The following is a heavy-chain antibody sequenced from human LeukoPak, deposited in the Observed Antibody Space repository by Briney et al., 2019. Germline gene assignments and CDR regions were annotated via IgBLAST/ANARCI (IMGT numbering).Heavy chain of an antibody. J-gene: IGHJ4*02. D-gene: IGHD1-26*01. Sequence: GGSLRLSCAASGFTFSSYSMNWVRQAPGKGLEWVSYISSTNGYIYYADSVRGRFTISRDNAKNSLSLQMNSLRAEDTAVYYCAGGRSTWHLDYWGQGTLVTVSS. CDR3: AGGRSTWHLDY. CDR1: GFTFSSYS. V-gene: IGHV3-21*01. CDR2: ISSTNGYI.